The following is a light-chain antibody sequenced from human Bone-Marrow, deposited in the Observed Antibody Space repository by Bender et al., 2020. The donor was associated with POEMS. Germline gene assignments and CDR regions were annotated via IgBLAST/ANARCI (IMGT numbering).Light chain of an antibody. CDR2: GDN. Sequence: QSVLTQPPSVSGAPGQTVIISCTGSGSNIRAGYDVHWYQQLPGTAPKLLIVGDNSRPSGVPDRFSGSKSGTSASLAITGLQAEDEADYYCCSYAGSSTPWVFGGGTKLTVL. V-gene: IGLV1-40*01. J-gene: IGLJ3*02. CDR3: CSYAGSSTPWV. CDR1: GSNIRAGYD.